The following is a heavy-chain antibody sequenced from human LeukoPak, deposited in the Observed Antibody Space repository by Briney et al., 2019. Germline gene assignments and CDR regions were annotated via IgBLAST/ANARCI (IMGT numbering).Heavy chain of an antibody. Sequence: PGGSLRLSCAASGFTFSSYAMSWVRQAPGKGLEWVSAISGSGGSTYYADSVKGRFTITRDNSKNTLYLQMNSLRAEDTAVYYCAKGGETENYYYYGMDVWGQGTLVTVSS. CDR1: GFTFSSYA. D-gene: IGHD1-1*01. V-gene: IGHV3-23*01. J-gene: IGHJ6*02. CDR3: AKGGETENYYYYGMDV. CDR2: ISGSGGST.